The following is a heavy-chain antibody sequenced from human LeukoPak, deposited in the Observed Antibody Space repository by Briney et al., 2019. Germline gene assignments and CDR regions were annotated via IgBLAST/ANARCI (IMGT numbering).Heavy chain of an antibody. CDR3: ARDTRIGATAGFYFDY. CDR2: IIPILGVT. D-gene: IGHD4-17*01. V-gene: IGHV1-69*04. J-gene: IGHJ4*02. Sequence: SVKVSCKTSGGSFSSSAIGWVRQAPGQGLEWMGRIIPILGVTNYAQKFQGRDTITADQSTSTVYMELSSLRSEDTAFYYCARDTRIGATAGFYFDYWGQGTLVTVSS. CDR1: GGSFSSSA.